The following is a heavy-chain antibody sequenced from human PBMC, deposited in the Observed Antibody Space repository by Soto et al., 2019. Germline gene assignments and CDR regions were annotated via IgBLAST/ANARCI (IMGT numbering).Heavy chain of an antibody. Sequence: SETLSLTCSVSGGSISNTYWTWIRQSPGKRLEWIGSVYSGRTTNYNPSLQSRVTISIDTSKNQFSLSLPSVTAADTAIYFCARATRRLSKNWYFDLWGRGTLVTVSS. D-gene: IGHD1-1*01. CDR3: ARATRRLSKNWYFDL. V-gene: IGHV4-59*01. CDR2: VYSGRTT. CDR1: GGSISNTY. J-gene: IGHJ2*01.